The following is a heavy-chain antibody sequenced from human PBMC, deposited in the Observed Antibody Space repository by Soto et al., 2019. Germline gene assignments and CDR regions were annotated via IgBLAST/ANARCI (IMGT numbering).Heavy chain of an antibody. CDR3: ASGKSGSSAF. J-gene: IGHJ4*02. Sequence: EVQLVESGGGLVKPGGSLRLSCAASEFTFSSYALNWVRQAPGKGLEWVSSISGGGTYIYYADSVKGRFTISRDNAKNSLYLQMNSLRADDTAVYYCASGKSGSSAFWGQGTLVTVSS. CDR1: EFTFSSYA. CDR2: ISGGGTYI. V-gene: IGHV3-21*01. D-gene: IGHD1-26*01.